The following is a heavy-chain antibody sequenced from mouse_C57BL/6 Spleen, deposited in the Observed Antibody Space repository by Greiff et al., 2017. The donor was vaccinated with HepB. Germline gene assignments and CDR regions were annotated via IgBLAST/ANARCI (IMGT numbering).Heavy chain of an antibody. Sequence: VQLQQSGPELVKPGASVKISCRASGYAFSSSWMNWVKQRPGKGLEWIGRIYPGDGDTNYNGKFKGKATLTADKSSSTAYMQLSSLTSEDSAVYFCARSTGTTGLAYWGQGTLVTVSA. J-gene: IGHJ3*01. CDR2: IYPGDGDT. D-gene: IGHD4-1*01. CDR1: GYAFSSSW. CDR3: ARSTGTTGLAY. V-gene: IGHV1-82*01.